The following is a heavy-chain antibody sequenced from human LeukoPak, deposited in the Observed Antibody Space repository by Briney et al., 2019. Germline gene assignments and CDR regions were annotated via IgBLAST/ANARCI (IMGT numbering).Heavy chain of an antibody. CDR2: ISGSGGST. CDR1: GFTLSSHV. V-gene: IGHV3-23*01. Sequence: GGSLRLSCAASGFTLSSHVVKWVRQAQGKGLEWVSAISGSGGSTYYADSVKGRFTISRDNSKNTLYLQMNSLRAEDTAVYYCAKDPTYYDFWSGYPFPDYWGQGTLVTVSS. D-gene: IGHD3-3*01. CDR3: AKDPTYYDFWSGYPFPDY. J-gene: IGHJ4*02.